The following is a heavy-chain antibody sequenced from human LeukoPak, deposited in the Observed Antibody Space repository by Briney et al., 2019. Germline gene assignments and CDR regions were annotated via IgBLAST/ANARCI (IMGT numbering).Heavy chain of an antibody. Sequence: SETLSLTCAVYGGSFSGYYWSWIRQPPGKGLEWIGEINHSGSTNYNPSLKSRVTISVDTSKNQFSLKLSSVTAADTAVYYCARPADCSSGSCYRDFDYWGQGTLVTVSS. CDR1: GGSFSGYY. D-gene: IGHD2-15*01. CDR3: ARPADCSSGSCYRDFDY. J-gene: IGHJ4*02. CDR2: INHSGST. V-gene: IGHV4-34*01.